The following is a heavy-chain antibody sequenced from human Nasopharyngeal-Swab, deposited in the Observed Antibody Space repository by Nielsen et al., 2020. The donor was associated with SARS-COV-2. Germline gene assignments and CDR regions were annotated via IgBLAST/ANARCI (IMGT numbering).Heavy chain of an antibody. V-gene: IGHV1-18*04. J-gene: IGHJ5*02. CDR2: ISAYNGNT. Sequence: ASVKVSCKASGYTFTRYGISWVRQAPAQGLEWMGWISAYNGNTNYAQKLQGRVTMTTDTSTSTAYMELRSLRSDDTAVYYCARNWGYYDFWSGYPNWFDPWSQGTLVTVSS. D-gene: IGHD3-3*01. CDR1: GYTFTRYG. CDR3: ARNWGYYDFWSGYPNWFDP.